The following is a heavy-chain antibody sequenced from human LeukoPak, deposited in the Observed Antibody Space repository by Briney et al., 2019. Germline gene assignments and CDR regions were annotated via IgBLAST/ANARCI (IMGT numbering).Heavy chain of an antibody. V-gene: IGHV1-2*02. CDR1: GYTFTSYD. CDR3: ARDFTMVRGVRYYYYYYMDV. J-gene: IGHJ6*03. CDR2: MNPNSGGT. Sequence: GASVKVSCKASGYTFTSYDINWVRQATGQGLEWMGWMNPNSGGTNYAQKFQGRVTMTRDTSISTAYMELSRLRSDGTAVYYCARDFTMVRGVRYYYYYYMDVWGKGTTVTVSS. D-gene: IGHD3-10*01.